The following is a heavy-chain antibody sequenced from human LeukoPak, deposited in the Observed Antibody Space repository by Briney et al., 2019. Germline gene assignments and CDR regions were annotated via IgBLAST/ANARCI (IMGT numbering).Heavy chain of an antibody. D-gene: IGHD6-6*01. V-gene: IGHV1-69*13. CDR3: ARVCSSSFLSCNWFDP. J-gene: IGHJ5*02. CDR2: IIPIFGTA. CDR1: GGTFSSYA. Sequence: ASVKVSCKASGGTFSSYAISWVRQAPGQGLEWMGGIIPIFGTANYAQKFQGRVTITADESTSTAYMELSSLRSEDTAVYYCARVCSSSFLSCNWFDPWGQGTLVTVSS.